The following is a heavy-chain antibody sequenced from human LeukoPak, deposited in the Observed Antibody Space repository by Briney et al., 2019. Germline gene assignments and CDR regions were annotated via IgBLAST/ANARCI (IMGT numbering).Heavy chain of an antibody. CDR1: GFTVSSNY. Sequence: GGSLRLSCAASGFTVSSNYMSWVRQAPGKGLEWGAVIYSGGITYYADSVKDRFTISRDNAKNSLYLQMNSLRAEDTAVYYRARDLMVRGTGRSNLGASYWGQGTLVTVSS. J-gene: IGHJ4*02. CDR3: ARDLMVRGTGRSNLGASY. D-gene: IGHD3-10*01. V-gene: IGHV3-66*01. CDR2: IYSGGIT.